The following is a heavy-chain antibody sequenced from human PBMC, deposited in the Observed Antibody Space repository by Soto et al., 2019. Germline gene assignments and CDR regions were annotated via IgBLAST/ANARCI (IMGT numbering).Heavy chain of an antibody. D-gene: IGHD6-19*01. J-gene: IGHJ3*02. CDR2: INPNSGGT. Sequence: ASVKVSCKASGYTFTVYYMHWVRQAPGQGLEWMGWINPNSGGTNYAQKFQGWVTMTRDTSISTAYMELSRLRSDDTAVYYCIAVAGRNPFDAFDIWGQGTMVTVSS. CDR1: GYTFTVYY. CDR3: IAVAGRNPFDAFDI. V-gene: IGHV1-2*04.